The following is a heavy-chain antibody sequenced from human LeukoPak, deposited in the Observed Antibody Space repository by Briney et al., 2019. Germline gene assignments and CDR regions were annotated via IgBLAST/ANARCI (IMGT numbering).Heavy chain of an antibody. CDR2: IYYSGST. Sequence: PSETLSLTCTVSGGSISSSSYYWGWIRQPPGKGLEWIGSIYYSGSTYYNPSLKSPVTISVDTSKNQFSMKLSSVTAADTAVYYCARDDPAGYWGQGTLVTVSS. CDR3: ARDDPAGY. V-gene: IGHV4-39*07. CDR1: GGSISSSSYY. J-gene: IGHJ4*02.